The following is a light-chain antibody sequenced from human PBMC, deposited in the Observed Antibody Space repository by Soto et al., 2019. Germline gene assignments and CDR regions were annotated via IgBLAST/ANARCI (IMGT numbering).Light chain of an antibody. CDR1: QSVSSN. CDR2: GAS. CDR3: QQYKSWPPIT. J-gene: IGKJ5*01. Sequence: IVMTQSPATLSVSPGEGATLSCRVSQSVSSNLAWYQQKPGQAPRLLIYGASTRATGIPARFSGSGSGTEFTLTISSLQSEDFAVYFCQQYKSWPPITFGQGTRLEI. V-gene: IGKV3-15*01.